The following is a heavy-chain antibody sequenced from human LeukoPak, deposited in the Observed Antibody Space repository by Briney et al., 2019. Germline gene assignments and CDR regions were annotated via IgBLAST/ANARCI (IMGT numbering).Heavy chain of an antibody. CDR2: NSGSGYNT. CDR3: AKDVRVDAMVRDPQGFDY. V-gene: IGHV3-23*01. J-gene: IGHJ4*02. CDR1: EVTFSRHG. Sequence: PGGSLRLSCVASEVTFSRHGMSWVRQAPGRGLEWVTTNSGSGYNTYYIDSVQGRFTISRDNSKNTVYLQMNSLRAEDTAVYYCAKDVRVDAMVRDPQGFDYWGQGTLVTVSS. D-gene: IGHD3-10*01.